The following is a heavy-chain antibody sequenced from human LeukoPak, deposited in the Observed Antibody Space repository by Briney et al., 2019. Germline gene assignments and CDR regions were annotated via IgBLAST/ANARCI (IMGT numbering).Heavy chain of an antibody. CDR3: ARDRSITISNDSFDY. Sequence: GGSLRLSCAASGFTFSHYGMHWVRQVPGKGPEWVSFIRFDGSIKYYADSVKGRFTISRDNSKITLYMQMNSLRAEDTAVYYCARDRSITISNDSFDYWGQGTLVTVSS. J-gene: IGHJ4*02. CDR1: GFTFSHYG. D-gene: IGHD3-3*01. CDR2: IRFDGSIK. V-gene: IGHV3-30*02.